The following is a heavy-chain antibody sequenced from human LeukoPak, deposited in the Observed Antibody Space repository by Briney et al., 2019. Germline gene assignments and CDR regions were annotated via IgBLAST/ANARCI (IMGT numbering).Heavy chain of an antibody. CDR1: GFTFSDYY. Sequence: AGGSLRLSCAASGFTFSDYYMSWIRQAPGKGLEWVSYISSSGSTIYYADSVKGRFTISRDNSKNTLYLQMNSLRAEDTAVYYCAKGESWELPGNWFDPWGQGTLVTVSS. D-gene: IGHD1-26*01. J-gene: IGHJ5*02. V-gene: IGHV3-11*01. CDR2: ISSSGSTI. CDR3: AKGESWELPGNWFDP.